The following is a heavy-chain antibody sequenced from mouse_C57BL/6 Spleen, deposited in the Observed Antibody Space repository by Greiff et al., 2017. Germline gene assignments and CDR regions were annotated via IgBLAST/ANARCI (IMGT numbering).Heavy chain of an antibody. J-gene: IGHJ3*01. Sequence: EVQGVESGGGLVKPGGSLKLSCAASGFTFSSYTMSWVRQTPEKRLEWVATISGGGGNTYYPDSVKGRFTISIDNATNTLSLQMSSLRSEDTGLYCCARRSSGCPGFAYWGQGTLGTVSA. V-gene: IGHV5-9*01. CDR1: GFTFSSYT. CDR2: ISGGGGNT. D-gene: IGHD3-2*02. CDR3: ARRSSGCPGFAY.